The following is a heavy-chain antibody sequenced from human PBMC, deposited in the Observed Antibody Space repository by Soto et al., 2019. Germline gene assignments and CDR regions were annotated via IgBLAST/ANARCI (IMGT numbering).Heavy chain of an antibody. V-gene: IGHV4-30-4*08. CDR3: ARERPDGARLDP. J-gene: IGHJ5*02. CDR2: IYYSGST. CDR1: GGSISSGGYY. Sequence: SETLSLTCTASGGSISSGGYYWSWIRQHPGKGLEWIGYIYYSGSTYYNPSLKSRVTISVDTSKNQFSLKLSSVTAADTAVYYFARERPDGARLDPWGQGTLVTVSS. D-gene: IGHD6-6*01.